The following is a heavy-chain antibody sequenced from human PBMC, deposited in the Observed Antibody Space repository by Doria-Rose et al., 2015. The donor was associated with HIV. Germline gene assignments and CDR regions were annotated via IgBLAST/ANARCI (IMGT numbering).Heavy chain of an antibody. J-gene: IGHJ4*02. CDR3: ARIHSLSSSSLGH. Sequence: RLEWMGWLNVGNGDTRYSRKFQDRVTITSDTSAYTGYMALSSLRSEDTAVYYCARIHSLSSSSLGHWGQGTLVTVSS. CDR2: LNVGNGDT. D-gene: IGHD6-13*01. V-gene: IGHV1-3*01.